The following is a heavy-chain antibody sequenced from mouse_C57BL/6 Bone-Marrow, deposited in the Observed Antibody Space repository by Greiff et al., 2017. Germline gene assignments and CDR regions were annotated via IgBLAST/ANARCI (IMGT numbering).Heavy chain of an antibody. CDR1: GYTFTSYW. CDR2: IHPNSGST. V-gene: IGHV1-64*01. J-gene: IGHJ1*03. Sequence: QVQLQQPGAELVKPGASVKLSCKASGYTFTSYWMHWVKQRPGQGLKWIGMIHPNSGSTNYNEKFKSKATLTVDNSSSTAYMQLSSLTSEDSAVYYCARWDYGSSPYWYVDVWGTGTTVTVSS. CDR3: ARWDYGSSPYWYVDV. D-gene: IGHD1-1*01.